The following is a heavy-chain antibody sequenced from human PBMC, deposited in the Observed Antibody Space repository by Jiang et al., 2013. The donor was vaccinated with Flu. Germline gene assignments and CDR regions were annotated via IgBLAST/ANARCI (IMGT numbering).Heavy chain of an antibody. CDR1: GYSVDSSYY. CDR2: IIHSGTI. CDR3: ARGNYVFRGSISYGVDV. D-gene: IGHD3-10*01. J-gene: IGHJ6*02. Sequence: ETLSLSCTVSGYSVDSSYYWAWIRQPPGKGLEWLGQIIHSGTISYNPSLRSRATVSLDTSKNSLYLKLRSVTDADTAVYYCARGNYVFRGSISYGVDVWGQGTTVTVSS. V-gene: IGHV4-38-2*02.